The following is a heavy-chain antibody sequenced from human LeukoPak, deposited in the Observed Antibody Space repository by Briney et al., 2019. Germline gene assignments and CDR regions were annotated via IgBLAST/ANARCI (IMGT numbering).Heavy chain of an antibody. CDR3: ARGRSGWYYYDSSGYYYYFDY. J-gene: IGHJ4*02. V-gene: IGHV4-34*01. D-gene: IGHD3-22*01. CDR1: GGSFSGYY. CDR2: INHSGST. Sequence: PSETLSLTCAVYGGSFSGYYWSWIRQPPGKGLEWIGEINHSGSTNYNPSLKSRVTISVDTSKNQFSLKLSSVPAADTAVYYCARGRSGWYYYDSSGYYYYFDYWGQGTLVTVSS.